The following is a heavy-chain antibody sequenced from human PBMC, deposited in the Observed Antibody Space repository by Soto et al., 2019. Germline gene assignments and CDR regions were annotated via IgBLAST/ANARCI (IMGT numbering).Heavy chain of an antibody. J-gene: IGHJ6*02. D-gene: IGHD6-13*01. V-gene: IGHV3-30*18. CDR3: AKDQGRATADGPLGNGLDV. CDR2: ISYDGSNK. CDR1: GFTFSSYG. Sequence: PGGSLRLSCAASGFTFSSYGMHWVRQAPGKGLEWVAVISYDGSNKYYADSVKGRFTISRDNSKNTLYLQMNSLRAEDTAVYYCAKDQGRATADGPLGNGLDVWGQGTAVTVSS.